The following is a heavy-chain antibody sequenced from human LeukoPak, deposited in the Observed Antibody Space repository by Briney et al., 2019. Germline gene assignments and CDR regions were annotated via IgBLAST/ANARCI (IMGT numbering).Heavy chain of an antibody. Sequence: GGSLRLSCAVSGFTVSSNSMSWVRQAPGKGLEWVSFIYSDNTHYSDSVKGRFTISRDNSKNTLYLQMNSLRAEDTAVYYCARWLYNSGWAIDYWGQGTLVTVSS. D-gene: IGHD6-19*01. J-gene: IGHJ4*02. CDR2: IYSDNT. V-gene: IGHV3-53*01. CDR3: ARWLYNSGWAIDY. CDR1: GFTVSSNS.